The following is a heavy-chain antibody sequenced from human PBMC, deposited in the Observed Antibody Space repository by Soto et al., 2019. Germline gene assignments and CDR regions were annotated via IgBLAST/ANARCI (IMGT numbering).Heavy chain of an antibody. CDR2: IHHSGSI. Sequence: SQTLPLPWTVSGGSIRNDYYHCIWIRQSPERGLEWIGYIHHSGSILYNPSLKSRVTISVDTSKNQFSLHLSSVTAADTAVYFCAREDDGGDTLDVWGQGTTVTVSS. D-gene: IGHD2-21*02. CDR1: GGSIRNDYYH. CDR3: AREDDGGDTLDV. V-gene: IGHV4-30-4*08. J-gene: IGHJ6*02.